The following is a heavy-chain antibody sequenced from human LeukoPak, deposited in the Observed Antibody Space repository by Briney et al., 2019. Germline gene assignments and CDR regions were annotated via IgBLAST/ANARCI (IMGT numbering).Heavy chain of an antibody. Sequence: SETLSLTCAVSGGSISSGGYSWSWIRQPPGKGLEWIGEINHSGSTNYNPSLKSRVTISVDTSKNQFSLKLSSVTAADTAVYYCAREAAMAYFDYWGQGTLVTVSS. CDR3: AREAAMAYFDY. J-gene: IGHJ4*02. CDR2: INHSGST. D-gene: IGHD5-18*01. CDR1: GGSISSGGYS. V-gene: IGHV4-34*01.